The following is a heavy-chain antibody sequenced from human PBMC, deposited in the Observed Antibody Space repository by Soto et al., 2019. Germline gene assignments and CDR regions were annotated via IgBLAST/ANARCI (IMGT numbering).Heavy chain of an antibody. CDR3: ARKVHGDYRPYYYYMDV. CDR2: ISAYNGNT. J-gene: IGHJ6*03. CDR1: GYTFTSYG. V-gene: IGHV1-18*01. Sequence: ASVKVSCKASGYTFTSYGISWVRQAPGQGLEWMGWISAYNGNTNYAQKLQGRVTMTTDTSTSTAYMELRSLRSDDTAVYYCARKVHGDYRPYYYYMDVWGKGTTVTVSS. D-gene: IGHD4-17*01.